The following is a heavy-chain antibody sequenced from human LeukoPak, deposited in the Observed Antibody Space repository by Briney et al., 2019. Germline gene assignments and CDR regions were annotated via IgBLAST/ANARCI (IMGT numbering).Heavy chain of an antibody. D-gene: IGHD3-22*01. CDR2: ISYDGSNK. V-gene: IGHV3-30*01. Sequence: GRSLRLSCAACGFTFSTYAMLWVRQAPGKGLEGVAVISYDGSNKYYADSVKGRFTISRDNSKDTLYLQMNSLRAEDTAVFYCARDRSSSGYYYFDYWGQGTLVTVSS. CDR3: ARDRSSSGYYYFDY. CDR1: GFTFSTYA. J-gene: IGHJ4*02.